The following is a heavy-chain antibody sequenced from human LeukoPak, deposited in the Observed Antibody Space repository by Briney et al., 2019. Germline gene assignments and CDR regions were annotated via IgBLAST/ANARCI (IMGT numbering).Heavy chain of an antibody. Sequence: GGSLRLSCAASGFTFSSYSMNWVRQAPGRGLEWVSSISSSSSYIYYADSVKGRFTISRDNAKNSLYLQMNSLRAEDTAVYYCAREWGEGFDYWGQGTLVTVSS. CDR3: AREWGEGFDY. D-gene: IGHD1-26*01. CDR2: ISSSSSYI. V-gene: IGHV3-21*01. CDR1: GFTFSSYS. J-gene: IGHJ4*02.